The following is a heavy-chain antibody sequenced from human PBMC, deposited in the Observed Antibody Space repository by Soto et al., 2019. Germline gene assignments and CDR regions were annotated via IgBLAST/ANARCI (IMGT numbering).Heavy chain of an antibody. D-gene: IGHD2-15*01. CDR1: GFIVMSNY. Sequence: PVGSLRLSCAASGFIVMSNYMSCVLQSPVKGLEWVAVIYSGVGTYYADSVKGRFTISRDNSKNTLYPQMNSLRAEDTALYYCARDCSGSSCYSSGFDYWGQGTLVTVSS. CDR3: ARDCSGSSCYSSGFDY. CDR2: IYSGVGT. J-gene: IGHJ4*02. V-gene: IGHV3-53*01.